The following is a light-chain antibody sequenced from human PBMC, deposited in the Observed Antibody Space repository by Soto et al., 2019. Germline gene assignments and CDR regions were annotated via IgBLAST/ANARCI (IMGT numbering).Light chain of an antibody. J-gene: IGKJ3*01. CDR2: DAS. CDR1: QDISNN. Sequence: DIQMTQSPSSLSASVGDRVTITCQASQDISNNLNWYQQKPGKAPRLLIYDASNLETGVPSRFSGSGSGTDFTITISRLEPEDIATYYCQQYGNLPFTFGPGTKVDI. CDR3: QQYGNLPFT. V-gene: IGKV1-33*01.